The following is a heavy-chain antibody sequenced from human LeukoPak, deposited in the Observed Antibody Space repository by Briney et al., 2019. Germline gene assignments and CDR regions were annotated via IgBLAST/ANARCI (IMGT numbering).Heavy chain of an antibody. Sequence: QTGGSLRLSCAASGFTFTDFGMSWVRQAPGKGLEWVSGINWNGGDTGYADSVKGRFTISRDNAKNSLYLQVNSLRVEDTALYFCARDGRTGWYSDYWGQGTLVTVSS. CDR2: INWNGGDT. D-gene: IGHD3/OR15-3a*01. CDR1: GFTFTDFG. CDR3: ARDGRTGWYSDY. J-gene: IGHJ4*02. V-gene: IGHV3-20*04.